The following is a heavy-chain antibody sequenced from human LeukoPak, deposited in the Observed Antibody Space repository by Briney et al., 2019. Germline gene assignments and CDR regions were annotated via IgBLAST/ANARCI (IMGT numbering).Heavy chain of an antibody. CDR1: GFTFSDYY. CDR2: ISSSGSTI. CDR3: ARDTSYYYGSGNSLDP. V-gene: IGHV3-11*01. D-gene: IGHD3-10*01. Sequence: GGSLRLSCAASGFTFSDYYMSWIRQAPGKGLEWLSYISSSGSTIYYADSVKGRFTISRDNAKNSLYLQMNSLRAEDTAVYYCARDTSYYYGSGNSLDPWGQGTLVTVSS. J-gene: IGHJ5*02.